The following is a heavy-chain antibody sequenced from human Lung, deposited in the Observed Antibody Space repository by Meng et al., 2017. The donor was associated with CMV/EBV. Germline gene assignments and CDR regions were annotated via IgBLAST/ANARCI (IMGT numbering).Heavy chain of an antibody. CDR1: GGSFSGYN. J-gene: IGHJ6*01. CDR3: ARGRDPFWSGYYIGPLPGGMDV. D-gene: IGHD3-3*01. V-gene: IGHV4-34*01. CDR2: INHSGST. Sequence: SETLSLXCAAYGGSFSGYNWTWIRQPPGKGLEWIGEINHSGSTNSNPSLKGRVIISLDTSKNQFSLNLRSVTAADTAVYYCARGRDPFWSGYYIGPLPGGMDVWXQEATVTVSS.